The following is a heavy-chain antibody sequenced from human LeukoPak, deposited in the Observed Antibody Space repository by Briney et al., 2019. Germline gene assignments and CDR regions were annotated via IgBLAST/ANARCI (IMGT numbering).Heavy chain of an antibody. CDR1: GGSISSYY. Sequence: SETLSLTCTVSGGSISSYYWSWIRQPPGKGLEWIGYIYYSGSTNYNPSLKSRVTISVDTSKNQFSLKLSSVTAADTAVYYCARSRDNYYDSSGYYDAFDIWGQGTMVTVSS. D-gene: IGHD3-22*01. CDR2: IYYSGST. CDR3: ARSRDNYYDSSGYYDAFDI. V-gene: IGHV4-59*08. J-gene: IGHJ3*02.